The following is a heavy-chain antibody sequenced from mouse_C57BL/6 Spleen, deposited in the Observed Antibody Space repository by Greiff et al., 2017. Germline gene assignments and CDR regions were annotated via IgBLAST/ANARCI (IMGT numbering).Heavy chain of an antibody. CDR1: GYTFPSSW. Sequence: VQLQQPGAELVKPGASVQMSCKASGYTFPSSWITWVKQRPGQGLEWIGDIYPGSGSTNYNEKFKSKATLTVDTSSSTAYMQLSSLTSEDSAVYYCARTNYGYFDVWGTGTTVTVSS. V-gene: IGHV1-55*01. CDR2: IYPGSGST. J-gene: IGHJ1*03. CDR3: ARTNYGYFDV. D-gene: IGHD1-1*02.